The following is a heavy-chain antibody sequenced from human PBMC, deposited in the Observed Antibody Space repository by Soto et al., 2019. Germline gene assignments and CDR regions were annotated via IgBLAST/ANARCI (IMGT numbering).Heavy chain of an antibody. CDR3: ARAVVPATCCAFDV. CDR1: GDSISSYH. V-gene: IGHV4-59*01. CDR2: IYDSGST. J-gene: IGHJ3*01. Sequence: QVQLQESGPGLVKPSETLSLTCTVSGDSISSYHWSWIRQSPGKGLEWIGFIYDSGSTHYNPSLKSRVTISADTSKNQFSLQLSSVTAADTAMYYCARAVVPATCCAFDVWGQGTVVTVSS. D-gene: IGHD1-26*01.